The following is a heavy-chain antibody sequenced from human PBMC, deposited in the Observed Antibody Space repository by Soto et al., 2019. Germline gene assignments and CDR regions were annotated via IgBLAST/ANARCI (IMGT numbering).Heavy chain of an antibody. CDR2: IYYSGSN. V-gene: IGHV4-31*03. D-gene: IGHD3-22*01. J-gene: IGHJ5*02. Sequence: PLETLSLTCTASGGSISSGGYYWSWIRQHPGKGLEWIGYIYYSGSNYYNPSLKSRVTISVDTSKNQFSLKLSSVTAEDTAVYYCARFLPYDSSGYYYSRYNWFDPWGQGTLVTVSS. CDR3: ARFLPYDSSGYYYSRYNWFDP. CDR1: GGSISSGGYY.